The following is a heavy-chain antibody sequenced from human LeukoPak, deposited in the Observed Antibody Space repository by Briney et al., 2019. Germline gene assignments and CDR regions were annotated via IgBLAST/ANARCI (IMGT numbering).Heavy chain of an antibody. J-gene: IGHJ4*02. CDR1: GGSISSYY. D-gene: IGHD2-2*01. CDR2: IYYSGST. Sequence: SETPSLTCTVSGGSISSYYWSWIRQPPGKGLEWIGYIYYSGSTNYNPSLKSRVTISVDTSKNQFSLKLSSVTAADTAVYYCARDSRLNHFDYWGQGTLVTVSS. CDR3: ARDSRLNHFDY. V-gene: IGHV4-59*01.